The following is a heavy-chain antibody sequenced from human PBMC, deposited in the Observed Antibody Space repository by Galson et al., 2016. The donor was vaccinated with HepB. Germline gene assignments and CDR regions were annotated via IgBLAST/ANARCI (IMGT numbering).Heavy chain of an antibody. CDR3: AKGIKYYYGSGTPYGMDV. CDR2: ISYDGSNK. V-gene: IGHV3-30*18. J-gene: IGHJ6*04. CDR1: GFTFSSYG. D-gene: IGHD3-10*01. Sequence: SLRLSCAASGFTFSSYGMHRVRQAPGKGLEWVAVISYDGSNKYYADSVKGRFTISRDNSKNTLYLQMNSLRAEDTAVYYCAKGIKYYYGSGTPYGMDVWGKGTTVTVSS.